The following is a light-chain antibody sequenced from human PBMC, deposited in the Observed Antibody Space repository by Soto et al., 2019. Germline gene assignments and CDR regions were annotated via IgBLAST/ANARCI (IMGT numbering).Light chain of an antibody. CDR3: QQYDILPIT. J-gene: IGKJ5*01. CDR1: QSISSY. CDR2: DAS. Sequence: DIQMTQSPSSLSASVGDRVTITCRASQSISSYLNWYQQKPGKAPKLLIYDASNLEIGVPSRFSGSGSGTHFTFTISSLQTEDIGTYYCQQYDILPITFGRGT. V-gene: IGKV1-33*01.